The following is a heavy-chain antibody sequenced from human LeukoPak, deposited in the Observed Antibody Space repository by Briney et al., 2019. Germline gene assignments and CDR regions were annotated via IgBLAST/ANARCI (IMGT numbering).Heavy chain of an antibody. CDR2: IYTTGDT. J-gene: IGHJ4*02. CDR1: GASITSGGYY. CDR3: ARDTYYYGSGSYRLDY. D-gene: IGHD3-10*01. Sequence: SETLSLTCSVSGASITSGGYYWSWIRQPAGKGLEWLGRIYTTGDTDYNPSLKGRLSISLDMSKNQFSLKLSSVTAADTAVYYCARDTYYYGSGSYRLDYWGQGTLVTVSS. V-gene: IGHV4-61*02.